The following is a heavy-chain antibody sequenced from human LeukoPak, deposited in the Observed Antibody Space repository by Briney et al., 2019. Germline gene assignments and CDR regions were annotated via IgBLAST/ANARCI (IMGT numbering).Heavy chain of an antibody. CDR1: GGSDSGYY. CDR3: ARAGGSYRRPGYYGMDV. V-gene: IGHV4-34*01. J-gene: IGHJ6*02. D-gene: IGHD1-26*01. Sequence: SETLSLTCAVYGGSDSGYYWSWIRQPPGKGLEWIGEINHSGSTNYNPSLKSRATISVDTSKNQFSLKLSSVTAADTAVYYCARAGGSYRRPGYYGMDVWGQGTTVTVSS. CDR2: INHSGST.